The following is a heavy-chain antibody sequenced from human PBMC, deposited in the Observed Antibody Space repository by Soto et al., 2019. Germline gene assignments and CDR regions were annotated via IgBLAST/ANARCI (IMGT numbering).Heavy chain of an antibody. J-gene: IGHJ5*02. CDR1: GWSFSGYY. Sequence: SETLSLTCASYGWSFSGYYWSWIRQPPGKGLEWIGEINHSGSTNYNPSLKSRVTISVDTSKNQFSLKLSSVTAADTAVYYCARGSLVVVAATRWFDPWGQGTLVTVSS. CDR2: INHSGST. V-gene: IGHV4-34*01. D-gene: IGHD2-15*01. CDR3: ARGSLVVVAATRWFDP.